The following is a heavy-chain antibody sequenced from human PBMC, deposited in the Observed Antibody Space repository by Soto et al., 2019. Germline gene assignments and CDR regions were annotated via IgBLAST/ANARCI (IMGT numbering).Heavy chain of an antibody. CDR3: ARGWLTRRGEDY. CDR1: GYTFTNYG. J-gene: IGHJ4*02. D-gene: IGHD3-10*01. V-gene: IGHV1-18*01. CDR2: ISANNGNT. Sequence: ASVKVSCKASGYTFTNYGFSWVRRAPGQGLEWMGWISANNGNTKYAPKVQGRVTMTTDTSTSTAYMELRSLRSDDTAVYYCARGWLTRRGEDYWGQGTLVTVSS.